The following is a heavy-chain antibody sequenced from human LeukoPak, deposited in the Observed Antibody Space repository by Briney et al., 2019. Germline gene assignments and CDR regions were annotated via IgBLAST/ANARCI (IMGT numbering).Heavy chain of an antibody. CDR2: INPRGGST. V-gene: IGHV1-46*01. CDR3: ARDYDILTGYRYFDL. J-gene: IGHJ2*01. CDR1: GYTFTNYY. D-gene: IGHD3-9*01. Sequence: ASVKVSCKASGYTFTNYYMHWVRQAPGQGLEWMGIINPRGGSTSYTQKFQGRVTMTRDMSTSTVYMELSSLRSEDTAVYYCARDYDILTGYRYFDLWGRGTLVTVSS.